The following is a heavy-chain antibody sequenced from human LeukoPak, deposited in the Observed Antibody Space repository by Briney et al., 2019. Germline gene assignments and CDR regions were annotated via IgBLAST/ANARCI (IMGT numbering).Heavy chain of an antibody. V-gene: IGHV3-23*01. CDR3: AKDNRGGDDAFDI. Sequence: TGGSLRLSCAASGFTFSSYAMSWVRQAPGKGLEWVSAISGSGGSTYYADSVKGRFTISRDNSKNTLYLQMNSLRAEDTAVYYCAKDNRGGDDAFDIWGQGTMVAVSS. D-gene: IGHD2-21*02. J-gene: IGHJ3*02. CDR2: ISGSGGST. CDR1: GFTFSSYA.